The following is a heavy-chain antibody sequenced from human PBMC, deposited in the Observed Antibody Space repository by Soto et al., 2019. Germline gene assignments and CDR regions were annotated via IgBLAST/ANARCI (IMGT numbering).Heavy chain of an antibody. CDR3: AKGDSDGWYIKSRYFDY. D-gene: IGHD6-19*01. V-gene: IGHV3-23*01. CDR1: GFTFSSYA. J-gene: IGHJ4*02. CDR2: LSDSGVST. Sequence: EVQLLESGGGLVQPGESLRLSCAASGFTFSSYAMSWVHQAPGKGLEWVSGLSDSGVSTYYADSVKGRFTISRDNSKNSLYLHMNSLRAEDTAVYYCAKGDSDGWYIKSRYFDYWGQGTLVTVSS.